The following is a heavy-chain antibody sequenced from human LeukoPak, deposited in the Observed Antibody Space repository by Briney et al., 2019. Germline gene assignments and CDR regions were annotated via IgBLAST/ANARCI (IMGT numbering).Heavy chain of an antibody. CDR1: GASISSFY. CDR2: VHYNGDT. Sequence: PSETLSLTCTVSGASISSFYWGWIRQPPGKGLEWIGYVHYNGDTSYNPSLKSRATISVDTSRDQFSLKLSSVTAADTAVYYCARVASSVPDYWGQGTLVTVSS. J-gene: IGHJ4*02. D-gene: IGHD6-19*01. CDR3: ARVASSVPDY. V-gene: IGHV4-59*01.